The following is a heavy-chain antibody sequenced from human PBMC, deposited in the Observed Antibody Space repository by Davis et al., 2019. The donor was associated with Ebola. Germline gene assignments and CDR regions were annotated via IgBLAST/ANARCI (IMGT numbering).Heavy chain of an antibody. CDR2: ISGSGGST. V-gene: IGHV3-23*01. CDR3: AKDPGVTIFGVVISDYYYMDV. Sequence: PGGSLRLSCAASGFTFSSYAMSWVRQAPGKGLEWVSAISGSGGSTYYADSVKGRFTISRDNSKNTLYLQMNSLRAEDTAVYYCAKDPGVTIFGVVISDYYYMDVWGKGTTVTVSS. D-gene: IGHD3-3*01. CDR1: GFTFSSYA. J-gene: IGHJ6*03.